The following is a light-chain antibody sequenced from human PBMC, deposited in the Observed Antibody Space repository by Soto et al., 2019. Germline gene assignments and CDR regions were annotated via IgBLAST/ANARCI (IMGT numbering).Light chain of an antibody. J-gene: IGLJ2*01. CDR2: DVS. V-gene: IGLV2-14*01. CDR3: SSYTRSITVV. Sequence: QSVLTQPASVSGSPGQSITISCTGSSSDIGGHNTVSWYQQHPGKAPKLMIYDVSNRPSGVSNRFSGSKSDNTASLTISGLQAEDEADYYCSSYTRSITVVFGGGTKVTVL. CDR1: SSDIGGHNT.